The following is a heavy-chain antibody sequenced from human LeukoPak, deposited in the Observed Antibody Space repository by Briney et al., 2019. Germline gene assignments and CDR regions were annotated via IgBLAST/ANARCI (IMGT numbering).Heavy chain of an antibody. J-gene: IGHJ4*02. CDR2: MSGNGAIT. CDR1: GFIFNTYG. CDR3: AKAGPLYYDY. Sequence: GGSLTLSCAASGFIFNTYGMHWARQAPGKGLEWVSVMSGNGAITYYADSVKGRFTISRDNSKNTVYLQFNSLRAEDTAVYYCAKAGPLYYDYWGQGTLVTVSS. V-gene: IGHV3-23*01.